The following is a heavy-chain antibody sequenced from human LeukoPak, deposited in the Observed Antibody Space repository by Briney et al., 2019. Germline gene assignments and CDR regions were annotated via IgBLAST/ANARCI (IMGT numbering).Heavy chain of an antibody. D-gene: IGHD5-18*01. CDR2: IYYSGST. CDR1: GGSISSYY. Sequence: SETLSLTCTVSGGSISSYYWSWIRQPPGKGLEWIGYIYYSGSTNYNPSLKSRVTISVDTSKNQFSLKLSSVAAADTAVYYCARTTEGGYTYDYFYYYYMDVWGKGTTVTISS. V-gene: IGHV4-59*01. J-gene: IGHJ6*03. CDR3: ARTTEGGYTYDYFYYYYMDV.